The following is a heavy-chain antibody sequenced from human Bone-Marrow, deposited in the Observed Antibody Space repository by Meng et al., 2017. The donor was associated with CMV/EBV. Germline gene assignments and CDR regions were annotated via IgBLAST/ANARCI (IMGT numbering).Heavy chain of an antibody. V-gene: IGHV3-30*02. D-gene: IGHD2-2*01. CDR1: GFTFSGRD. J-gene: IGHJ4*02. CDR2: IQSDGSNK. CDR3: AKEYIVVLPAARIFDY. Sequence: GESLKISCAACGFTFSGRDMYGVRQVSGKGLEWVAFIQSDGSNKYYGDSVKGRFTISRDNSKSTMYLQMNSLRPDDTAVYYCAKEYIVVLPAARIFDYWGQGTLVTVSS.